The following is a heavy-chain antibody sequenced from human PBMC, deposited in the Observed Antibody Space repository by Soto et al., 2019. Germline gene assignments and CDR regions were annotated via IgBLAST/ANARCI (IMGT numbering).Heavy chain of an antibody. CDR1: GFTFSGSA. CDR3: TRLDLLAERVRLLEDYDFWSGYYSPNYYYYYMDV. CDR2: IRSKANSYAT. V-gene: IGHV3-73*01. Sequence: PGGSLRLSCAASGFTFSGSAMHWVRQASGKGLERVGRIRSKANSYATAYTASVKGRFTISRDDSKNTEYLQMNSLKTENTAVDFCTRLDLLAERVRLLEDYDFWSGYYSPNYYYYYMDVWGKGTTVTVSS. D-gene: IGHD3-3*01. J-gene: IGHJ6*03.